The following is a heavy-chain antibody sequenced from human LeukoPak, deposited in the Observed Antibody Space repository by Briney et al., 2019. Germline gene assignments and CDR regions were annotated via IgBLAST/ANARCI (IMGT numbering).Heavy chain of an antibody. V-gene: IGHV1-18*01. J-gene: IGHJ4*02. Sequence: ASVKVSCKASGYIFTSYGISWVRQAPGQGLEWMGWISTYNGNTNYAQNFQGRVTMTTDTSTSTVYMELRSLRSEDSAVYYCARDYGTGSYFEYWGQGTLVTVSS. D-gene: IGHD3-10*01. CDR3: ARDYGTGSYFEY. CDR1: GYIFTSYG. CDR2: ISTYNGNT.